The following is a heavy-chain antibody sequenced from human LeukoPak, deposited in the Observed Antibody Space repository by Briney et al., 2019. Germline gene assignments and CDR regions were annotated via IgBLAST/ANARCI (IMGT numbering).Heavy chain of an antibody. V-gene: IGHV1-69*13. Sequence: SVKVSCKASGGTFSSYAISWVRQAPGQGLEWMGGIIPIFGTANYAQKFQGRVTITADESTSTAYMELSSLRSEDTAVYYCARSAYTGGVFENWGQGTLVTVSS. CDR1: GGTFSSYA. J-gene: IGHJ4*02. CDR2: IIPIFGTA. D-gene: IGHD2-8*02. CDR3: ARSAYTGGVFEN.